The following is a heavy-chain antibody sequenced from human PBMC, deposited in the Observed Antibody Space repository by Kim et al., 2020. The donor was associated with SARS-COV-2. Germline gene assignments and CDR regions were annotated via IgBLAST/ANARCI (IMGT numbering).Heavy chain of an antibody. Sequence: YLKSRVTISVDTSKNQFSLKLSSVTAADTAVYYCARGVITFGGVIDHFDYWGQGTLVTVSS. V-gene: IGHV4-59*12. CDR3: ARGVITFGGVIDHFDY. D-gene: IGHD3-16*01. J-gene: IGHJ4*02.